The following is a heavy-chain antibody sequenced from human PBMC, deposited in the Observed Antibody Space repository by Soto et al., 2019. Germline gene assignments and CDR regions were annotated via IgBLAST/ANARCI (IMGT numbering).Heavy chain of an antibody. CDR2: ISYDGRNK. D-gene: IGHD3-10*01. V-gene: IGHV3-30*18. J-gene: IGHJ6*02. CDR1: GFTFSSYG. Sequence: QVQLVESGGGVVQPGRSLRLSCAASGFTFSSYGMHWVRQAPGKGLEWVAVISYDGRNKYYADSVKGRFTISRDNSKNTLYLQMNSRRAEDTAVYNCAKDWNRSSGSYTYYDYGMDVWGQGTTVTVSS. CDR3: AKDWNRSSGSYTYYDYGMDV.